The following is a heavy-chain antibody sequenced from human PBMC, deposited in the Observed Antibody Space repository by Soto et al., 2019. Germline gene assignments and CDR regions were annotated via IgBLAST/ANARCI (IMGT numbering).Heavy chain of an antibody. CDR1: GGSSGSYY. CDR3: ARVITYHYGMDV. CDR2: VYYTGST. Sequence: SETLSLTCNVAGGSSGSYYWNWLRQPAGKGLEWIGYVYYTGSTNYNPSLEGRATISVDSSKKQVSLNLRSVTAADSATYYCARVITYHYGMDVWGQGITVTVS. D-gene: IGHD3-16*01. V-gene: IGHV4-59*01. J-gene: IGHJ6*02.